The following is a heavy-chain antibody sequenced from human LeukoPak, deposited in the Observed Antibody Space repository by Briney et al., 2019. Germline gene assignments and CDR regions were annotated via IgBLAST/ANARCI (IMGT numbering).Heavy chain of an antibody. Sequence: GGSLRLSCAASEFPFSSYVMHWVRQVPGKGLVWVSRISHDGSSRTYADSVKGRFTISRDNAKNSLYLQMNSLRAEDTAVYYCARDFSGGSYSFLTANYYYGMDVWGQGTTVTVSS. CDR1: EFPFSSYV. CDR3: ARDFSGGSYSFLTANYYYGMDV. J-gene: IGHJ6*02. D-gene: IGHD1-26*01. V-gene: IGHV3-74*01. CDR2: ISHDGSSR.